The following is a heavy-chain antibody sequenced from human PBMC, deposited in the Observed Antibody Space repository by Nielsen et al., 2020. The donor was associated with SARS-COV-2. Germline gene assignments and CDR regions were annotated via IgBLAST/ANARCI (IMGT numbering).Heavy chain of an antibody. D-gene: IGHD2-15*01. CDR1: GFPFMRYA. CDR2: ISKSGTYT. Sequence: GESLKISCAASGFPFMRYAMSWIRQAPGKGLEWVSYISKSGTYTDYADSVKGRFTVSRDTARNSVLLQMHSLRADDTAVYYCARMEVQPCSGGSCDYGMDVWGQGTTVTVSS. CDR3: ARMEVQPCSGGSCDYGMDV. V-gene: IGHV3-11*03. J-gene: IGHJ6*02.